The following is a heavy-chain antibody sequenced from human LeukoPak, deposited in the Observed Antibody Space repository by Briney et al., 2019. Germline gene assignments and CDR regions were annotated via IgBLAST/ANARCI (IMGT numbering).Heavy chain of an antibody. J-gene: IGHJ6*02. Sequence: PSETLSLTCTVSSGAISTSHWLSWVRQPPGKGLEWIGEIYGSGNTNYNPSLKSRVTVSVDTSKNQFSLKLSSVTAADTAVYYCARGLSSSRGDWALYYYYYYGMDVWGQGTTVTVSS. D-gene: IGHD3-9*01. CDR1: SGAISTSHW. CDR3: ARGLSSSRGDWALYYYYYYGMDV. V-gene: IGHV4-4*02. CDR2: IYGSGNT.